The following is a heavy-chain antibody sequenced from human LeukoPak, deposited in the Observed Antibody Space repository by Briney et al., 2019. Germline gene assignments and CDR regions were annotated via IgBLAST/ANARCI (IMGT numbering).Heavy chain of an antibody. CDR1: GYTFTGYY. CDR2: VNPNSGGT. D-gene: IGHD5-18*01. J-gene: IGHJ4*02. Sequence: ASVTVSCTASGYTFTGYYMHWVRQAPGQGREWMGWVNPNSGGTNYAQKFQGRVTMTRDTSISTAYMELSRLRSDDTAVYYCAREPARGYSYGSDYWGQGTLVTVSS. CDR3: AREPARGYSYGSDY. V-gene: IGHV1-2*02.